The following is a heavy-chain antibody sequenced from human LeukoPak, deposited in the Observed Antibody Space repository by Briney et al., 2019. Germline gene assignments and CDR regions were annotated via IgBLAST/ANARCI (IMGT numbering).Heavy chain of an antibody. Sequence: GGSLRLSCAASGFTFSSYTMSWVRQAPGKGLEWVSAISGSGGSTYYAGSVKGRFTISRDNSKNTLYLQMNSLRAEDTAVYYCAKDLGDFWSGYPFDYWGQGTLVTVSS. D-gene: IGHD3-3*01. CDR2: ISGSGGST. V-gene: IGHV3-23*01. CDR3: AKDLGDFWSGYPFDY. CDR1: GFTFSSYT. J-gene: IGHJ4*02.